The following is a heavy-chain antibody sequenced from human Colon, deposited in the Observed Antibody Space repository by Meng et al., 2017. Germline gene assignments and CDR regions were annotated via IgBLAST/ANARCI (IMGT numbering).Heavy chain of an antibody. CDR1: GATFGRYA. CDR3: ARIPPGYSYGSGY. CDR2: IIHIFGPA. V-gene: IGHV1-69*01. Sequence: KLKHPGSSGQISCKTCGATFGRYAISWVRQAAGQGREWMGGIIHIFGPATYAQQFQGRVTITAVESTSTAYMELSSLRSEDTAVYYCARIPPGYSYGSGYWGQGTLVTVSS. D-gene: IGHD5-18*01. J-gene: IGHJ4*02.